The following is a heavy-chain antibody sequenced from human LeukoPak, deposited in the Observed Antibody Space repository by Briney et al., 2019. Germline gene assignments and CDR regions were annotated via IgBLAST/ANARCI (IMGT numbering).Heavy chain of an antibody. CDR1: GFTFSSYW. V-gene: IGHV3-7*01. Sequence: GGSLRLSCAASGFTFSSYWMSWVRQAPGKGLEWVANIKQDGSEKYYVDSVKGRFTISRDNAKNSLYLQMNSLRAEDTAVYYCARGGSGWYRFKYYFDYWGQGTLVTVSS. J-gene: IGHJ4*02. CDR3: ARGGSGWYRFKYYFDY. D-gene: IGHD6-19*01. CDR2: IKQDGSEK.